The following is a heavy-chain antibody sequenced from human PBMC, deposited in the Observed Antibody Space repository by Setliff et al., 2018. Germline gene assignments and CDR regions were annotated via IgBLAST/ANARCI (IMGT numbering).Heavy chain of an antibody. Sequence: QTGGSLRLSCATSGFTFSTSAMHWLRQSPDSRLEWLAYIHYGGGHIQYADSVKGRFTVSRDNAMDTLFLQMNGLTTDDTAKYFCAKDRWGYADPWGQGTLVTVSS. CDR1: GFTFSTSA. CDR3: AKDRWGYADP. J-gene: IGHJ5*02. V-gene: IGHV3-30*02. CDR2: IHYGGGHI. D-gene: IGHD2-2*01.